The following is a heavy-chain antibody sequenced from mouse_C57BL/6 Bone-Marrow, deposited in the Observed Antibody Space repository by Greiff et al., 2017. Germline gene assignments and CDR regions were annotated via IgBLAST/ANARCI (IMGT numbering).Heavy chain of an antibody. Sequence: QVQLQQSGAELVKPGASVKLSCKASGYTFTEYTIHWVKQRSGQGLEWIGWFYPGSGSIKYNEKFKDKATLTADKSSSTVYMELSRLTSEDAAVYVWARHEEGYDYDVWFAYWGQGTLVTVSA. D-gene: IGHD2-4*01. J-gene: IGHJ3*01. V-gene: IGHV1-62-2*01. CDR2: FYPGSGSI. CDR3: ARHEEGYDYDVWFAY. CDR1: GYTFTEYT.